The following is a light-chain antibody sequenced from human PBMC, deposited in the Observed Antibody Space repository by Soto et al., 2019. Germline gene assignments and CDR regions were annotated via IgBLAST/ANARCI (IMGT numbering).Light chain of an antibody. CDR2: EDN. V-gene: IGLV6-57*02. CDR1: SGSIASNY. J-gene: IGLJ2*01. CDR3: QSYDSSNHVV. Sequence: NFMLTQPHSVSESPGKTVTISCTGSSGSIASNYVQWYQQRPGSAPTTVIYEDNQSPSGVPDRFSGSIDSSSNSASLTISGLKTEDEADYYCQSYDSSNHVVFGGGTKVTVL.